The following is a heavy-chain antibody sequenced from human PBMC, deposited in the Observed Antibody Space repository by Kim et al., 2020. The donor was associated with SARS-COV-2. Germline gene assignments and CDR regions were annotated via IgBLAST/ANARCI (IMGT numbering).Heavy chain of an antibody. D-gene: IGHD1-1*01. CDR2: IRSKANSYAT. J-gene: IGHJ3*02. CDR1: GFTFSDSP. CDR3: TRIPGTPFAFWDAFD. Sequence: GGSLRLSCAASGFTFSDSPMHWVRQASGKGLEWVGRIRSKANSYATSYASSVRGRFIISRDDSKNTAYLQMNSLKTEDTAVYYCTRIPGTPFAFWDAFD. V-gene: IGHV3-73*01.